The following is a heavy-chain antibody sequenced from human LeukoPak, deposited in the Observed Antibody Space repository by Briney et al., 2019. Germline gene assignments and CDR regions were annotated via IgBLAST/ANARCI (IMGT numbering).Heavy chain of an antibody. D-gene: IGHD1-1*01. Sequence: GASVNVSCKASGYTFTSYDINWVRQATGQGLEWMGWMNPNSGNTGYAQKFQGRVTMTRNTSISTAYMELSSLRSEDTAVYYCARSLERITSHFDPWGQGALVTVSS. CDR1: GYTFTSYD. J-gene: IGHJ5*02. CDR2: MNPNSGNT. CDR3: ARSLERITSHFDP. V-gene: IGHV1-8*01.